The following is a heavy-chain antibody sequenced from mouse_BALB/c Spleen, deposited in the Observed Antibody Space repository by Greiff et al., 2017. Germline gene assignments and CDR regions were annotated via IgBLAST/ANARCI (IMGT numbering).Heavy chain of an antibody. J-gene: IGHJ4*01. Sequence: EVQGVESGGGLVKPGGSLKLSCAASGFTFSSYAMSWVRQTPEKRLEWVATISSGGSYTYYPDSVKGRFTISRDNAKNTLYLQMSSLRSEDTAMYYCALLERDYWGQGTSVTVSS. CDR3: ALLERDY. CDR1: GFTFSSYA. V-gene: IGHV5-9-3*01. CDR2: ISSGGSYT. D-gene: IGHD2-10*01.